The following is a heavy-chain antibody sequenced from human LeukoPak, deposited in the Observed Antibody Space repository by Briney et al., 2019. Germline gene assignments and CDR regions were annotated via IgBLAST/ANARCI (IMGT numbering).Heavy chain of an antibody. CDR3: EATQTYYYDSSGYNLTPIDY. CDR2: ISWNSGSI. D-gene: IGHD3-22*01. Sequence: PGRSLRLSCAASGFTFDDYAMHWVRQAPGKGLEWVSGISWNSGSIGYADSVKGRFTISRDNAKNTLYLQMNSLRAEDTAVYYCEATQTYYYDSSGYNLTPIDYWGQGTLVTVSS. J-gene: IGHJ4*02. V-gene: IGHV3-9*01. CDR1: GFTFDDYA.